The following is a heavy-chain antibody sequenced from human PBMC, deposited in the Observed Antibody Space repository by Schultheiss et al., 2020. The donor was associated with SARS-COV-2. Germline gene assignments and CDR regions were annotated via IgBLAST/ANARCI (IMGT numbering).Heavy chain of an antibody. CDR2: MNQDGSEK. J-gene: IGHJ4*02. D-gene: IGHD3-16*01. CDR1: GFTFSKYW. V-gene: IGHV3-7*03. CDR3: AASGGTY. Sequence: VGSLRLSCAVSGFTFSKYWMSWVRQAPGKGLEGVAIMNQDGSEKYYVDSVKGRFTISRDNAKNSLYLQMNSLRAEDTAVFYCAASGGTYWGQGTLVTVSS.